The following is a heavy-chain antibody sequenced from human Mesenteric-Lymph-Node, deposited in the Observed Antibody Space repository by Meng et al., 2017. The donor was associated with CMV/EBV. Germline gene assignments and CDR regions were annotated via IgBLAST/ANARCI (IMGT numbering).Heavy chain of an antibody. V-gene: IGHV4-34*01. CDR2: INHSGST. J-gene: IGHJ4*02. Sequence: SLTCAVYGGSFSGYYWSWIRQPPGKGLEWIGEINHSGSTNYNPSLKSRVTISVDTSKNQFSLKLSSVTAADTAVYYCARDRRWRAFDYWGQGTLVTVSS. CDR3: ARDRRWRAFDY. CDR1: GGSFSGYY. D-gene: IGHD5-24*01.